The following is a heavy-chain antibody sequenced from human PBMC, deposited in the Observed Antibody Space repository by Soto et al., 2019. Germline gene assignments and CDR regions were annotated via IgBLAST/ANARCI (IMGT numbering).Heavy chain of an antibody. J-gene: IGHJ6*02. Sequence: QVQLVQSGAEVKKPGASVKVSCKASGYTFTSYDINWVRQATGQGLEWMGWMNPNSGNTGYAQKFEGSVTMTRNTSISTDYMELSSLRSEDTAVYYCARASCSGGSCYFYYYGMDVWGQGTTVTVSS. D-gene: IGHD2-15*01. CDR2: MNPNSGNT. CDR1: GYTFTSYD. CDR3: ARASCSGGSCYFYYYGMDV. V-gene: IGHV1-8*01.